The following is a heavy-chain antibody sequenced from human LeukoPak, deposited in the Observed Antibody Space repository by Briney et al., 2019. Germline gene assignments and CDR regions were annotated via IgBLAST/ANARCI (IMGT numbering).Heavy chain of an antibody. CDR3: AKDTEPWIQAYYFDY. V-gene: IGHV3-33*06. Sequence: PPGGSLRLSCAASGFTFSSYGMHWVRQAPGKGLEWVAVIWYDGSNKYYADSVKGRFTISRDNSKNTLYLQMNSLRAEDTAVYYCAKDTEPWIQAYYFDYWGQGTLVTVSS. CDR2: IWYDGSNK. J-gene: IGHJ4*02. D-gene: IGHD5-18*01. CDR1: GFTFSSYG.